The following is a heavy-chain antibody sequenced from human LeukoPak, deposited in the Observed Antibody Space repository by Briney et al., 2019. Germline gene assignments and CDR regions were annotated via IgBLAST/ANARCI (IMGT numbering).Heavy chain of an antibody. V-gene: IGHV3-21*01. J-gene: IGHJ3*02. D-gene: IGHD3-22*01. CDR1: GFTFSSYS. CDR3: AREYYYDSSGYPTNPDAFDI. Sequence: GGSLRLSCAASGFTFSSYSVNWVRQAPGKGLEWVSSISSSSSYIYYADSVKGRFTISRDNAKNSLYLQMNSLRAEDTAVYYCAREYYYDSSGYPTNPDAFDIWGQGTTVTVSS. CDR2: ISSSSSYI.